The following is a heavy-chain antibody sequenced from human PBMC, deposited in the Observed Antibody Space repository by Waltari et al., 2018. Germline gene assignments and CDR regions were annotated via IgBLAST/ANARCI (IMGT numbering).Heavy chain of an antibody. V-gene: IGHV3-23*01. CDR3: GKDPNGDYAGAFDF. D-gene: IGHD4-17*01. Sequence: EAQVLESGGGLVQPGGSLRLSCAASGFTFSAYAMTWVRQAPGKGLEWVSSISSRGGATYYTDSVKGRFSVSRDNSKNTVFLQMSSLRVEDTAVYYCGKDPNGDYAGAFDFWGQGTKVTVSS. CDR1: GFTFSAYA. J-gene: IGHJ3*01. CDR2: ISSRGGAT.